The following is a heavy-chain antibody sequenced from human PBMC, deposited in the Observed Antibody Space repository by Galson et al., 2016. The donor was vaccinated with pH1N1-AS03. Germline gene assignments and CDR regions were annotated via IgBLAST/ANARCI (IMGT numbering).Heavy chain of an antibody. CDR1: GYSSTSYW. CDR3: ARHASPTILSYHFDS. CDR2: IYAGDSDT. D-gene: IGHD1-26*01. Sequence: QSGAEVKKPGESLKISCKGSGYSSTSYWIGWVRQMPGKGLEWMGSIYAGDSDTRYSPSFQGQVTFSADKSTSTAYLHLTTLKAADSAIYYCARHASPTILSYHFDSWGRGTLVTVSS. J-gene: IGHJ4*02. V-gene: IGHV5-51*01.